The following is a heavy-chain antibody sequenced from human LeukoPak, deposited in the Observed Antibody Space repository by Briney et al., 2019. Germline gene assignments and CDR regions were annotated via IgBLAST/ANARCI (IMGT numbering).Heavy chain of an antibody. D-gene: IGHD3-3*01. CDR2: MNPNSGNT. CDR1: GYTFTSYG. CDR3: ARSYYDFWSGYHGDYYYMDV. V-gene: IGHV1-8*02. Sequence: ASVKVSCKASGYTFTSYGISWVRQATGQGLEWMGWMNPNSGNTGYAQKFQGRVTMTRNTSISTAYMELSSLRSEDTAVYYCARSYYDFWSGYHGDYYYMDVWGKGTTVTVSS. J-gene: IGHJ6*03.